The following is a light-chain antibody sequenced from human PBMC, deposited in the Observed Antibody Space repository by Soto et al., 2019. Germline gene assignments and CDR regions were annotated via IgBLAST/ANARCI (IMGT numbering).Light chain of an antibody. J-gene: IGKJ5*01. CDR2: GAS. V-gene: IGKV3-20*01. Sequence: EIVLTHSPCTLSLYTGERATLSCRASQSVSSNNLAWYQQKLGRAPRLLISGASRRATGIPDRFSGSGSGTDFTLTITSLEPEDFAVYYCQQYGTSPRTFGQVTRLAIK. CDR3: QQYGTSPRT. CDR1: QSVSSNN.